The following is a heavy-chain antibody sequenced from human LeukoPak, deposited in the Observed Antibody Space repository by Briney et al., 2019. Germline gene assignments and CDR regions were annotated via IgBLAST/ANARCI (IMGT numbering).Heavy chain of an antibody. CDR3: ARGFGSRGDY. J-gene: IGHJ4*02. Sequence: SETLSLTCTVSGGSISSYYWSWIRQPPGKGLEWIGYIYYSGSINYNPSLKSRVTISVDTSKNQFSLKLSSVTAADTAVYYCARGFGSRGDYWGQGTLVTVSS. V-gene: IGHV4-59*01. D-gene: IGHD3-16*01. CDR1: GGSISSYY. CDR2: IYYSGSI.